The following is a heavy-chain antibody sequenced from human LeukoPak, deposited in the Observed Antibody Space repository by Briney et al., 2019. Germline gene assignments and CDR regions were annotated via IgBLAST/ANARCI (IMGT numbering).Heavy chain of an antibody. V-gene: IGHV3-23*01. Sequence: GGSLRLSCAASGFTFSSYGMNWVRQAPGKGLEWVSAITDSDSGVSTYYADSVKGRFTVSRDNSKNTLYLQMNSLRADDTAVYYCAKGALGGSVDDDAFDIWGQGTMVTVSS. CDR3: AKGALGGSVDDDAFDI. CDR2: ITDSDSGVST. J-gene: IGHJ3*02. D-gene: IGHD3-16*01. CDR1: GFTFSSYG.